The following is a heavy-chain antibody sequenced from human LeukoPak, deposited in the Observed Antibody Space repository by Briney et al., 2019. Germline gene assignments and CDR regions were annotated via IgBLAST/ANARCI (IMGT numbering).Heavy chain of an antibody. CDR3: ARDMTTVVTPNYFDY. CDR1: GGSFSGYY. J-gene: IGHJ4*02. V-gene: IGHV4-34*01. Sequence: SETLSLTCAVYGGSFSGYYWSWIRQPPGKGLEWIGEINHSGSTNYNPSLKSRVTISADTSKNQFSLTLTSVTAADTAVYYCARDMTTVVTPNYFDYWGQGTLVTVSS. CDR2: INHSGST. D-gene: IGHD4-23*01.